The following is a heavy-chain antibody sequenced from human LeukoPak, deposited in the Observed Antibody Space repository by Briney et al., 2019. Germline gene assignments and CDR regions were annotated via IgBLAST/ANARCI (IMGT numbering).Heavy chain of an antibody. D-gene: IGHD3-16*01. J-gene: IGHJ4*02. V-gene: IGHV1-8*03. CDR1: GYTFTNYD. CDR3: ARPGGSSQGFDY. Sequence: ASVTVSCKASGYTFTNYDINWVRQATGQGLEWMGWMNPNSGNTGYAQKFQGRVTITRNSSISTAYVELSSLRSEDTAVYYCARPGGSSQGFDYWGQGTLVTVSS. CDR2: MNPNSGNT.